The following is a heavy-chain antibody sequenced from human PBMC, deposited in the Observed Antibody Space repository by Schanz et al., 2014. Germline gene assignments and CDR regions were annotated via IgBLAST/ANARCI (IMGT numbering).Heavy chain of an antibody. CDR3: ARDNYYGSGSCAY. D-gene: IGHD3-10*01. V-gene: IGHV3-21*05. Sequence: VQMVESGGGVVQPGRSLRLSCTASGFAFSSYSMNWVRQAPGKGLEWVSYISGTTTYTNYADSVKGRFTISRDNAKNTMYLHMKSLRGEDTAVYYCARDNYYGSGSCAYWGQGTLVTVSS. CDR1: GFAFSSYS. CDR2: ISGTTTYT. J-gene: IGHJ4*02.